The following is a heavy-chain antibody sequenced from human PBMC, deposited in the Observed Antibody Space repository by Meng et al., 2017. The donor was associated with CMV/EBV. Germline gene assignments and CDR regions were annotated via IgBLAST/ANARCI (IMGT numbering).Heavy chain of an antibody. Sequence: GGSLRLSRAASGFAFSTYAMTWVRQAPGKGLEWVSVIYSGGSATYYADSVKGRFTISRDNSKNTLFLQMDSLGAEDTAVYYCAKIGSFTYYYYGMDVWGQGTTVTVSS. CDR3: AKIGSFTYYYYGMDV. V-gene: IGHV3-23*03. CDR2: IYSGGSAT. J-gene: IGHJ6*02. D-gene: IGHD1-26*01. CDR1: GFAFSTYA.